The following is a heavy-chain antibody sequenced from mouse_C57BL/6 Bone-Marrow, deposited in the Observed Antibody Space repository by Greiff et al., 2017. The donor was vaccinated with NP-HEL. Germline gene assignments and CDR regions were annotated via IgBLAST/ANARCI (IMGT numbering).Heavy chain of an antibody. CDR3: ASTSYYDYSRVAY. Sequence: DVQLVESGAGLVKPGASLKLSCAASGFTFSDYGMHWVRQAPEQGLEWVAYISSGSSTIYYADTLKGRFTISTDNDKNTLFMQMTSLRSEETAMDYCASTSYYDYSRVAYWGQGTLLTVSA. CDR2: ISSGSSTI. D-gene: IGHD2-4*01. V-gene: IGHV5-17*01. J-gene: IGHJ3*01. CDR1: GFTFSDYG.